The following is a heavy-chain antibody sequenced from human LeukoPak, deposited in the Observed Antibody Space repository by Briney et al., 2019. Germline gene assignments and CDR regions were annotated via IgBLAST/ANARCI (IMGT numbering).Heavy chain of an antibody. CDR1: GYTFTGYY. V-gene: IGHV1-2*06. J-gene: IGHJ4*02. CDR3: ARDLDDPGAHGGNY. D-gene: IGHD4-23*01. CDR2: INPNSGGT. Sequence: GASVKVSCKASGYTFTGYYMHWVRQAPGQGLEWMGRINPNSGGTNYAQKFQGRVTMTRVTSISTAYMELSRLRSDDTAVYYCARDLDDPGAHGGNYWGQVTLVTVSS.